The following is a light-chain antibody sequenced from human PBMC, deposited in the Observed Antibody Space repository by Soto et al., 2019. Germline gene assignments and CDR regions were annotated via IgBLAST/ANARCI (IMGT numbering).Light chain of an antibody. V-gene: IGKV3-15*01. CDR2: GAS. Sequence: EIVTTQSPSTLSVSPGERATISCRTSQTVGKKLAWYQQKAGKGPRLLIYGASTRATGIPARFSGSGSGTQLTITISSLQSADFAVYFCQQYKIWPPFTFGPGTKVDVK. CDR3: QQYKIWPPFT. CDR1: QTVGKK. J-gene: IGKJ3*01.